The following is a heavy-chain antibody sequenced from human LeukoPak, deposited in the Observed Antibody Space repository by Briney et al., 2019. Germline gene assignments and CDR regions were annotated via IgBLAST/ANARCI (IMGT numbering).Heavy chain of an antibody. CDR3: AKGASRGLRKNFWLTEG. J-gene: IGHJ4*02. Sequence: PGGSLRLSCAASGLTFRSYGMHWVRQAPAKGLEWVALISYDGSDKFYADSVKGRFTISRDNSKNTLYLQMNSLRAEDTAVYYCAKGASRGLRKNFWLTEGGGQGTLVTVSS. CDR1: GLTFRSYG. CDR2: ISYDGSDK. D-gene: IGHD3-9*01. V-gene: IGHV3-30*18.